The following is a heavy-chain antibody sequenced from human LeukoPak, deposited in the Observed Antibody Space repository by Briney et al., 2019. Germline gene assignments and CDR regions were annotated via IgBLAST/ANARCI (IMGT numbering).Heavy chain of an antibody. J-gene: IGHJ4*02. V-gene: IGHV3-30*04. D-gene: IGHD2-21*02. Sequence: GGSLRLSCAAFGFTFSSYAMHWVRQAPGKGLEWVAVISYDGSNKYYADSVKGRFTISRDNSKNTLYLQMNSLRAEDTAVYYCARVVTAILDYWGQGTLVTVSS. CDR2: ISYDGSNK. CDR3: ARVVTAILDY. CDR1: GFTFSSYA.